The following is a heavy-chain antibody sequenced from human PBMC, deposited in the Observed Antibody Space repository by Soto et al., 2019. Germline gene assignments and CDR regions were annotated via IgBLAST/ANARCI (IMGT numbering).Heavy chain of an antibody. J-gene: IGHJ4*02. CDR1: GGSISSGGYY. CDR3: ARGNGSYFAPGL. V-gene: IGHV4-39*07. D-gene: IGHD1-26*01. CDR2: IYYSGST. Sequence: PSETLSLTCTVSGGSISSGGYYWSWIRQHPGKGLEWIGSIYYSGSTYYNPSLKSRVTISVDTSKNQFSLKLSSVTAADTAVYYCARGNGSYFAPGLWGQGTLVTVSS.